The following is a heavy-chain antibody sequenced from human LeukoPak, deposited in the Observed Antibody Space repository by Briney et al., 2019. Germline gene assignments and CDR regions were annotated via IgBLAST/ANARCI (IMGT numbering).Heavy chain of an antibody. CDR3: ARAGQNNWFDP. CDR1: GFTFSDYY. V-gene: IGHV3-11*01. CDR2: LSGSGEII. Sequence: GGSLRLSCAASGFTFSDYYMSWVRQAPGKGLEWVSFLSGSGEIIYYADSVKGRFTISRDNAKNSLYLQMNSLRAEDTAVYHRARAGQNNWFDPWGQGTLVTVSS. J-gene: IGHJ5*02.